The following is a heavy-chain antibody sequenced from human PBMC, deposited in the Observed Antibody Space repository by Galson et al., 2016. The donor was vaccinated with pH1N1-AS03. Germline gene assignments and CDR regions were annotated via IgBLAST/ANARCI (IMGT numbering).Heavy chain of an antibody. CDR1: GGSISSGAHY. CDR2: IYYSGST. J-gene: IGHJ4*02. V-gene: IGHV4-31*03. CDR3: ARFPDYGDDVGY. D-gene: IGHD4-17*01. Sequence: LSLTCTVSGGSISSGAHYWSWIRQHAGKGLEWIGHIYYSGSTYYNSSLKGRLTISVDTSKNQFSLKLSSVTAADTAVYYCARFPDYGDDVGYWGQGTLVTVSS.